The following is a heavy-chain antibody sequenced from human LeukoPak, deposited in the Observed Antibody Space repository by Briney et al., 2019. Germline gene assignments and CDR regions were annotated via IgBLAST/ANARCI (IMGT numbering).Heavy chain of an antibody. CDR2: IYYSGST. CDR1: GGSIRSGDYY. J-gene: IGHJ4*02. V-gene: IGHV4-30-4*01. CDR3: ARVIVRSDYDILTGYYIPLHFDS. D-gene: IGHD3-9*01. Sequence: KPSETLSLTCTVSGGSIRSGDYYWSWIRQPPGKGLEWIGYIYYSGSTYYNPSLKSRVTISVDTSTNQFSLKLSSVTAPDTAVYYCARVIVRSDYDILTGYYIPLHFDSWGQGTLVTVSS.